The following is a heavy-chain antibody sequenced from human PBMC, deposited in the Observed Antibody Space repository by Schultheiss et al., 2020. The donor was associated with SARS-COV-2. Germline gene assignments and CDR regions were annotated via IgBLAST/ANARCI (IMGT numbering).Heavy chain of an antibody. CDR3: ARDEVGMTAILFDY. Sequence: SETLSLTCAVYGGSFSGYYWSWIRQHPGKGLEWIGYIYYSGSTYYNPSLKSRVTISVDTPKNQFSLKLSSVTAADTAVYYCARDEVGMTAILFDYWGQGTLVTVSS. J-gene: IGHJ4*02. CDR1: GGSFSGYY. CDR2: IYYSGST. V-gene: IGHV4-34*01. D-gene: IGHD2-21*02.